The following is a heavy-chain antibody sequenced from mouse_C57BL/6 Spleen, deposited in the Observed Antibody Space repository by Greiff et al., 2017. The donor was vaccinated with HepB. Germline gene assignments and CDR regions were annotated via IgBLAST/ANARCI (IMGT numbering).Heavy chain of an antibody. J-gene: IGHJ4*01. CDR2: SRNKANDYTT. CDR3: ARDADYDYYAMDY. CDR1: GFTFSDFY. V-gene: IGHV7-1*01. Sequence: EVQGVESGGGLVQSGRSLRLSCATSGFTFSDFYMEWVRQAPGKGLEWIAASRNKANDYTTEYSASVKGRFIVSRDTSQSILYLQMNALRAEDTAIYYCARDADYDYYAMDYWGQGTSVTVSS. D-gene: IGHD1-1*01.